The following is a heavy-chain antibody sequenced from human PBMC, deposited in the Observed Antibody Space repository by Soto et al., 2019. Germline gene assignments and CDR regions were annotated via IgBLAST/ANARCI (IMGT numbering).Heavy chain of an antibody. Sequence: EVQLVESGGGLVQPGGSLRLSCAASGFTFSSYWMQWVRQVPGKGLVWVSRINSDGSSTRYADSIKGRFTISRDNAKNTRYLQMNSLRAEDTAVYYCASQTHVGGWGQGTLVTVSS. CDR1: GFTFSSYW. J-gene: IGHJ4*02. V-gene: IGHV3-74*01. CDR2: INSDGSST. D-gene: IGHD2-15*01. CDR3: ASQTHVGG.